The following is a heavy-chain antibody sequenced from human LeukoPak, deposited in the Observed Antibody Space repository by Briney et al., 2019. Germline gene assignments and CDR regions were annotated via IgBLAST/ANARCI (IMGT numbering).Heavy chain of an antibody. J-gene: IGHJ3*02. CDR3: ARRNDFDI. CDR1: GCSITGYH. Sequence: SETLSLTCTVSGCSITGYHWSWIRQPPGKGLEWIGYIYCSGSTEYKPPLKSRATISADTPKNQFSLKLTSVTAADTAIYYCARRNDFDIWGQGTMVTVSS. V-gene: IGHV4-59*08. CDR2: IYCSGST.